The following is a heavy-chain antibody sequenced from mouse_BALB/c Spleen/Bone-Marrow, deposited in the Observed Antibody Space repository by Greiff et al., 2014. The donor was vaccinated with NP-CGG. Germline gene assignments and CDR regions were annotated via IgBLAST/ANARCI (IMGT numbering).Heavy chain of an antibody. V-gene: IGHV1S137*01. CDR2: ISSSYGDA. Sequence: QVQLQQSGAELVRPGVSVKISCKGSGYTFTDYAMHWVKQSHAKSLEWIGIISSSYGDATYNQKFKGKATMTVDKSSNTAYMELARLTSEDSAIYYCARGPSYYYGTSYYFDYWGQGTTLTVSS. CDR3: ARGPSYYYGTSYYFDY. J-gene: IGHJ2*01. CDR1: GYTFTDYA. D-gene: IGHD1-1*01.